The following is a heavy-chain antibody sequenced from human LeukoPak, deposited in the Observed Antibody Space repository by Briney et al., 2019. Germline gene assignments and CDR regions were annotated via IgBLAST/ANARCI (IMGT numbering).Heavy chain of an antibody. V-gene: IGHV1-2*02. D-gene: IGHD6-13*01. J-gene: IGHJ4*02. CDR2: INPNSGGT. CDR1: GYTFTGYY. Sequence: GASVKVSCTASGYTFTGYYMHWVRQAPGQGLEWMGWINPNSGGTNYAQKFQGRVTMTRDTSISTAYMELSRLRSDDTAVYYCARSPYSSSWLDYWGQGTLVTVSS. CDR3: ARSPYSSSWLDY.